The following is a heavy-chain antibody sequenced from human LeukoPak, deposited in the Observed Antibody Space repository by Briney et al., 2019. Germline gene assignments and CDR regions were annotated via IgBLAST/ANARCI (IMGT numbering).Heavy chain of an antibody. Sequence: SETLSLTCTVSGGSISSYYWSWIRQPPGKGLEWIGEINHSGSTNYNPSLKSRVTISVDTSKNQFSLKLSSVTAADTAVYYCARVAIFGVVMNWGQGTLVTVSS. D-gene: IGHD3-3*01. V-gene: IGHV4-34*01. CDR1: GGSISSYY. J-gene: IGHJ4*02. CDR3: ARVAIFGVVMN. CDR2: INHSGST.